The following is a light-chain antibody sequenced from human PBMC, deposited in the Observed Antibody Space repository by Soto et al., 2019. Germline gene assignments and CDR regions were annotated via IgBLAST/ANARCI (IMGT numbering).Light chain of an antibody. CDR2: DAS. V-gene: IGKV3-11*01. CDR1: QSVMTY. CDR3: QQRNTWLPIP. Sequence: QSAVTLSLTPAERATLYCRASQSVMTYLAWYQVKPGQAPRLLIYDASRRASGVPARFSGSGSGTDFTLTISSLEPEDFALYYCQQRNTWLPIPFGQGRLLEVK. J-gene: IGKJ5*01.